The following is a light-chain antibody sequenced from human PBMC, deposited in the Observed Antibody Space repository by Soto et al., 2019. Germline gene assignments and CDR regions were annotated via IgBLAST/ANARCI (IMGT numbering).Light chain of an antibody. J-gene: IGKJ4*01. CDR2: AAS. CDR3: EQSYSTART. Sequence: DIQMTQSPSSLSASVGDRVTITCRASQSISRYLNWYQQKPGQAPQILIYAASSLQSGVPSTVGGGGSGSAFSRTISSLQPEGFATDYCEQSYSTARTFGGGTKGEIK. V-gene: IGKV1-39*01. CDR1: QSISRY.